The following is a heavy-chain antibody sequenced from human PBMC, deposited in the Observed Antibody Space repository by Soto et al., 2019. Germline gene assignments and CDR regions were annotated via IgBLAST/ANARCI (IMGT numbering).Heavy chain of an antibody. CDR1: GGTFSSYA. CDR3: ARVGVTGGYTYGLDY. CDR2: IIPVFGTG. D-gene: IGHD5-18*01. J-gene: IGHJ4*02. V-gene: IGHV1-69*06. Sequence: QVQLVQSGAEVKKPGSSVKVSCKASGGTFSSYAISWVRQAPGQGLEWMGGIIPVFGTGIYAQKIQGRVTITADKSTNTADMELSSLRSEDTAVYFCARVGVTGGYTYGLDYWGQGTLVTVSS.